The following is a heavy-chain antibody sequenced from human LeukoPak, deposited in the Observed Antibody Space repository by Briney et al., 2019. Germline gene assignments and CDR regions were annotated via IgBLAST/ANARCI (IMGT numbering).Heavy chain of an antibody. V-gene: IGHV1-18*01. D-gene: IGHD2-15*01. Sequence: GASVKVSCKASGYTFTSYGVSWVRQAPGQGLEWMGWISVYNGNTNYAQKLQGRVTMTTDTSTSTAYMELRSLRSDDTAVYYCARGAVVVVAATLDYWGQGTLVTVSS. CDR1: GYTFTSYG. CDR3: ARGAVVVVAATLDY. CDR2: ISVYNGNT. J-gene: IGHJ4*02.